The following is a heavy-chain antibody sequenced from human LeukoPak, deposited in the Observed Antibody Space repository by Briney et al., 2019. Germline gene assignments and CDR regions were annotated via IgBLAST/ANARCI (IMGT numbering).Heavy chain of an antibody. J-gene: IGHJ1*01. V-gene: IGHV3-74*01. CDR2: IKSDGSST. Sequence: GGSLRLSCAASGFTFSNYWMHWVRQAPGKGPVWVSRIKSDGSSTRFADSVQGRFTISRDNSKNTLYLQMKSLRAEDTAVYYCARTDETAPAEDFQHWGQGTLVTVSS. CDR3: ARTDETAPAEDFQH. D-gene: IGHD2-21*02. CDR1: GFTFSNYW.